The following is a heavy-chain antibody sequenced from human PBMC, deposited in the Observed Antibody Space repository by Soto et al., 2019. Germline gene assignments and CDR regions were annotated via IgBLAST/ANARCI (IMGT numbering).Heavy chain of an antibody. CDR2: IDYSGST. D-gene: IGHD3-22*01. CDR1: GGSISSGGDD. J-gene: IGHJ5*02. V-gene: IGHV4-31*03. CDR3: APYYYDSSGWFDP. Sequence: SGTLSLTCTVSGGSISSGGDDWSWIRQHPGKGREWIGYIDYSGSTYDNPSLKSRVTISVDTSKNQFSLKLSSVTAADTAVYYCAPYYYDSSGWFDPWGQGTRGTVS.